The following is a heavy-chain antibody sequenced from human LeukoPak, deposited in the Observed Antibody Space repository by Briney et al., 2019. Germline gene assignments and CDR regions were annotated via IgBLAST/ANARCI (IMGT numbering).Heavy chain of an antibody. J-gene: IGHJ4*02. CDR2: INHSGST. CDR1: GGSFYGGSFSYY. V-gene: IGHV4-34*01. D-gene: IGHD3-10*01. Sequence: SETLSLTCTVYGGSFYGGSFSYYWSWIRQPPGKGLEWIGEINHSGSTNYNPSLKSRVTISVDTSQNQFSLKLNSVTAADTAVYYCARGRFNESLWFGESPYYFDYWGQGTLVTVSS. CDR3: ARGRFNESLWFGESPYYFDY.